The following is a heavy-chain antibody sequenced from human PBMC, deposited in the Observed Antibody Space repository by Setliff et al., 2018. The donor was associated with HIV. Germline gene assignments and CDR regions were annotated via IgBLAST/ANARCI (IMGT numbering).Heavy chain of an antibody. Sequence: ASVKVSCKASGYTFTSYDINWVRQATGQGLEWMGWMNPNNGNTGYAQKFQGRVTITRNTSINTAYMELSSLGSEDTAVYYCARQGNWEFDYWGQGSLVTVSS. D-gene: IGHD7-27*01. J-gene: IGHJ4*02. CDR2: MNPNNGNT. V-gene: IGHV1-8*03. CDR3: ARQGNWEFDY. CDR1: GYTFTSYD.